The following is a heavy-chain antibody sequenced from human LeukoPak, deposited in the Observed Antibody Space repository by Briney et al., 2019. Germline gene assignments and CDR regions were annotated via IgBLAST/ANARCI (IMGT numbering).Heavy chain of an antibody. CDR2: ISGTGGTI. J-gene: IGHJ4*02. D-gene: IGHD3-10*01. CDR3: AKEFGSWVDY. CDR1: GFTFSSYA. Sequence: PGGSLRLSCAASGFTFSSYAMHWARQAPGKGLEWVSGISGTGGTIYYVDSVKGRFIISRDNSKNTLYLHMSSLRAEDTAIYYCAKEFGSWVDYWGQGTLVTVSS. V-gene: IGHV3-23*01.